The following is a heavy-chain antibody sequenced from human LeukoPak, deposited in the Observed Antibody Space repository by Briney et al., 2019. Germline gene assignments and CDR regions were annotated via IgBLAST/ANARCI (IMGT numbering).Heavy chain of an antibody. J-gene: IGHJ4*02. Sequence: PGGSLRLSCAASGFTFSSYGMHWVRQAPGKGLEWVAVISYDGSNKYYADSVKGRFTISRDNSKNTLYLQMNSPRAEDTAVYYCAKNGWELPYLFDYWGQGTLVTVSS. CDR3: AKNGWELPYLFDY. CDR2: ISYDGSNK. D-gene: IGHD1-26*01. V-gene: IGHV3-30*18. CDR1: GFTFSSYG.